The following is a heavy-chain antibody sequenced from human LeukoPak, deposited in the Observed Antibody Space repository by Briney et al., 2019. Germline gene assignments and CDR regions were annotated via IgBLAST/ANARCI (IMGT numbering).Heavy chain of an antibody. CDR1: GYTFTRYG. CDR2: ISAYNGNT. V-gene: IGHV1-18*01. Sequence: ASVKVSCKASGYTFTRYGISWVRQAPGQGLEWMGWISAYNGNTNYAQKLQGRVTMTTDTSTSTAYMEPRSLRSDDTAVYYCARNYDFWRGYLQYYYYYHYMDVWGKGTTVTVSS. D-gene: IGHD3-3*01. J-gene: IGHJ6*03. CDR3: ARNYDFWRGYLQYYYYYHYMDV.